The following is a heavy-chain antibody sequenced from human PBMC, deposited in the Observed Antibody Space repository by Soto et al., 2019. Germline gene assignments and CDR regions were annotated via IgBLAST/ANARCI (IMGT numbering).Heavy chain of an antibody. CDR1: GGSLSSSNL. V-gene: IGHV4-4*02. J-gene: IGHJ1*01. CDR2: IYHRGTT. Sequence: PSETLSLTCTVSGGSLSSSNLWSWVRQSPGKGLEWIGEIYHRGTTNYNPSLKGRVTISMDTSKNQFSLRLTSVTAADTAVYYCARDTSSTSLRAEYFQFWGQGTQVTVSS. D-gene: IGHD6-13*01. CDR3: ARDTSSTSLRAEYFQF.